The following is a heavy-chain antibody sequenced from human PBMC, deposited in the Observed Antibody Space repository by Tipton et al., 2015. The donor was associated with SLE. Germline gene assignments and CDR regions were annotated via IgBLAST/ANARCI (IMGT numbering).Heavy chain of an antibody. CDR2: IWYDGRRT. J-gene: IGHJ6*03. CDR1: GFTFSSYN. D-gene: IGHD3-16*01. V-gene: IGHV3-33*01. CDR3: ARQGDRRVWYYYMDV. Sequence: RSLRLSCAASGFTFSSYNIHWVRQAPGKGLEWMAVIWYDGRRTYYADSVKGRFTVSRDNSKNTLYPQMNTLRAEDSAIYYCARQGDRRVWYYYMDVWGKGTTVTVSS.